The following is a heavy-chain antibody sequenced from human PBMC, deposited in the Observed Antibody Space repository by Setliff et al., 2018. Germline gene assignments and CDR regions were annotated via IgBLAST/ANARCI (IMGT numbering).Heavy chain of an antibody. J-gene: IGHJ6*03. D-gene: IGHD6-19*01. Sequence: PSETLSLTCAVYGESFSAYYCSWIRLAPGKGLEWIGEIIHSGSTNYNPSLKSRVTISMDTSKNQFSLKVSSVTAADTAVYYCAREQWLDPPGYYYMDVWAKGTTVTVSS. CDR2: IIHSGST. CDR1: GESFSAYY. V-gene: IGHV4-34*12. CDR3: AREQWLDPPGYYYMDV.